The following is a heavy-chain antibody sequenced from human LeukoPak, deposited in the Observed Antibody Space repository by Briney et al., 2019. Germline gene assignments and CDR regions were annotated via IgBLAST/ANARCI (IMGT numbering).Heavy chain of an antibody. CDR1: DGSISSSSYY. CDR2: IYYSGST. Sequence: SETLSLTCTVSDGSISSSSYYWGWIRQPPGKGLEWIGSIYYSGSTYYNPSLKSRVTISVDTSKNQFSLKLSSVTAADTAVYYCARHTYYYDSSGYPDLDYWGQGTLVTVSS. J-gene: IGHJ4*02. D-gene: IGHD3-22*01. CDR3: ARHTYYYDSSGYPDLDY. V-gene: IGHV4-39*01.